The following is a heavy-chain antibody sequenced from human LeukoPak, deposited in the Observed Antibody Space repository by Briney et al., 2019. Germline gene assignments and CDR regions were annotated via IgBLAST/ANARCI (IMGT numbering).Heavy chain of an antibody. CDR1: GGSFSGYY. CDR3: ARPTYVWGSYRYPSPFDY. J-gene: IGHJ4*02. V-gene: IGHV4-34*01. CDR2: INHSGST. Sequence: IPSETLSLTCAVYGGSFSGYYWSWIRQPPGKGLEWIGEINHSGSTIYNPSLKSRVTISVDTSKNQFSLKLSSVTAADTAVYYCARPTYVWGSYRYPSPFDYWGQGTLVTVSS. D-gene: IGHD3-16*02.